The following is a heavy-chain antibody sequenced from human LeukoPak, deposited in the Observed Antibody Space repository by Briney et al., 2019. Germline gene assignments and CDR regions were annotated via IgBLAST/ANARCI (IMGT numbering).Heavy chain of an antibody. CDR3: AREFLTMVRGVIITLDYYYYMDV. D-gene: IGHD3-10*01. CDR2: IYYSGST. CDR1: GGSISSYY. J-gene: IGHJ6*03. V-gene: IGHV4-59*12. Sequence: SETLSLTCTVSGGSISSYYWSWIRQPPGRGLEWIGYIYYSGSTNYNPSLKSRVSISVDTSKNQFSLKLSSVTAADTAVYYCAREFLTMVRGVIITLDYYYYMDVWGKGTTVTVSS.